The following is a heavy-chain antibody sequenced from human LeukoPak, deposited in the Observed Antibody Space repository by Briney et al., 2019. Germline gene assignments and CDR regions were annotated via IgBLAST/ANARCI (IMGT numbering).Heavy chain of an antibody. CDR3: ARHKRPMARRGYYYYYMDV. J-gene: IGHJ6*03. Sequence: GESLKISCKGSGYSFSSYWIGWVRQMPGKGLEWMGIIYPGDSDTRYSPSFQGQVTISADKSISTAYLQWSSLKASDTAMYYCARHKRPMARRGYYYYYMDVWGKGTTVTVSS. CDR2: IYPGDSDT. D-gene: IGHD3-10*01. V-gene: IGHV5-51*01. CDR1: GYSFSSYW.